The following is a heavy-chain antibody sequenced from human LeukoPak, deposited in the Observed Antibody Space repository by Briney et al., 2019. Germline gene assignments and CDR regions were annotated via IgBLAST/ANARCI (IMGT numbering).Heavy chain of an antibody. V-gene: IGHV4-34*01. J-gene: IGHJ5*02. Sequence: SETLSLTCAVSDDSSSAYYWCWIRQPPGKGLEWIGEINHSGSTNYNPSLKSRVTISVDTSKNQFSLNLNSMTTADTAVYYCASGRPSDWYRNWVDLWGQGTLVTVSS. CDR1: DDSSSAYY. D-gene: IGHD6-19*01. CDR2: INHSGST. CDR3: ASGRPSDWYRNWVDL.